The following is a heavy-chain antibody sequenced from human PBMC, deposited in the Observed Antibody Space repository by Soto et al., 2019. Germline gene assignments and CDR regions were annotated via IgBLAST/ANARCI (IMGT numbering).Heavy chain of an antibody. D-gene: IGHD3-3*01. CDR2: IHYSGST. Sequence: SETLSLTCTVSGDSIRSYYWSWIRQPPGKGLEWIGYIHYSGSTKYNPSLKSRVTILGDTSENQFSLKLSSVTAADTAVYYCARTYYDFWSGQYYYYMDVSGKGTTVTVSS. J-gene: IGHJ6*03. V-gene: IGHV4-59*01. CDR1: GDSIRSYY. CDR3: ARTYYDFWSGQYYYYMDV.